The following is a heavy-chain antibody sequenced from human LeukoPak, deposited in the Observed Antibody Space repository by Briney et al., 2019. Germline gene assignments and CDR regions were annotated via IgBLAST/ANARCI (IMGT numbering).Heavy chain of an antibody. Sequence: QPGGSLRLSCAASGFTVSSSYLSWVRQAPGKGLEWVSVIYSGGNTYYADSVKGRFTISRDNSKNTVYLQMNSLRAEDTAVYYCARVRVVRGADYWGQGTLVTVSS. J-gene: IGHJ4*02. CDR1: GFTVSSSY. CDR3: ARVRVVRGADY. D-gene: IGHD3-10*01. CDR2: IYSGGNT. V-gene: IGHV3-53*01.